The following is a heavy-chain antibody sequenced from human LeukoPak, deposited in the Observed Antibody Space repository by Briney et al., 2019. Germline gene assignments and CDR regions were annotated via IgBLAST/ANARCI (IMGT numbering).Heavy chain of an antibody. V-gene: IGHV3-48*01. CDR3: AELGITMIGGV. J-gene: IGHJ6*04. CDR2: ISSSSSTI. CDR1: GFTFSSYE. Sequence: GGSLRLSCAASGFTFSSYEMHWVRQAPGKGLEWVSYISSSSSTIYYADSVKGRFTISRDNAKNSLYLQMNSLRAEDTAVYYCAELGITMIGGVWGKGTTVTISS. D-gene: IGHD3-10*02.